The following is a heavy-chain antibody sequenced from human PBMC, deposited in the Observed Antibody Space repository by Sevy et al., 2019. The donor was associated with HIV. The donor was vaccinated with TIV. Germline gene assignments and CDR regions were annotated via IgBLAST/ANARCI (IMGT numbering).Heavy chain of an antibody. V-gene: IGHV4-59*13. Sequence: SETLSLTCSVSGGSMRNFYWSWIRQPPGKGLEWIGNIYYSGSTNYNPSLKSGVTMSVDTFKNQFSLKLSSVTAADTAVYYCARSGFLEWAGSTRGPRNWFDPWGQGTLVTVSS. CDR1: GGSMRNFY. D-gene: IGHD3-3*01. J-gene: IGHJ5*02. CDR3: ARSGFLEWAGSTRGPRNWFDP. CDR2: IYYSGST.